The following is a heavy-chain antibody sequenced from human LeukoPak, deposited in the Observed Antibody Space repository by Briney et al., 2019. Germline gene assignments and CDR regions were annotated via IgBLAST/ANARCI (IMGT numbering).Heavy chain of an antibody. Sequence: SETLSLTCAVSGYPIRSGYYWAWIRPPPGKGLEWIGSLHHTSSTYYNPSLKSRVTMSVDKSSNKFSLKLSSVTAADTALYYCARDRESSPWELLLDYWGQGILVTVSS. CDR3: ARDRESSPWELLLDY. CDR1: GYPIRSGYY. D-gene: IGHD1-26*01. V-gene: IGHV4-38-2*02. J-gene: IGHJ4*02. CDR2: LHHTSST.